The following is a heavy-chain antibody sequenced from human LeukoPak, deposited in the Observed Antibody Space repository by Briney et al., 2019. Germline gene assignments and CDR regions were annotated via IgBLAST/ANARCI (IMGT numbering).Heavy chain of an antibody. CDR2: IYTSGST. CDR1: GFTFSSYA. CDR3: ACSAQYSYYYYMDV. D-gene: IGHD6-25*01. V-gene: IGHV4-4*07. Sequence: GSLRLSCAASGFTFSSYAMSWIRQPAGKGLEWIGRIYTSGSTKYNPSLKGRVSISVDTSKNQLSLKVNSVTAADTAEYYCACSAQYSYYYYMDVWGKGTTVTVSS. J-gene: IGHJ6*03.